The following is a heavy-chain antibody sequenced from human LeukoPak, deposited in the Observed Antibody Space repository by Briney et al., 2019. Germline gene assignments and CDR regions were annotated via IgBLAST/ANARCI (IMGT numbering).Heavy chain of an antibody. CDR3: VKDRWVDH. CDR2: ISSEGKTT. J-gene: IGHJ4*02. CDR1: GFIFSPYA. Sequence: PEGSLRLSCSASGFIFSPYAMHWVRQAPGKGLEYVSSISSEGKTTCYADSVKGRFTISRDNSKNTLYLQMSSLRPEDTAVYYCVKDRWVDHWGQGTLVTVSS. V-gene: IGHV3-64D*06. D-gene: IGHD6-13*01.